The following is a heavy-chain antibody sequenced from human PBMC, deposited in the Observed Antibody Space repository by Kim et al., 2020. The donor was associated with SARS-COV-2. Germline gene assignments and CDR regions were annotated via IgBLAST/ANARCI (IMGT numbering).Heavy chain of an antibody. CDR2: ISYDGSNK. Sequence: GGSLRLSCAASGFTFSSYGMHWVRQAPGKGLEWVAVISYDGSNKYYADSVKGRFTISRDNSKNTLYLQMNSLRAEDTAVYYCARDVSSPYSSWSPSRNAFDIWGQGTMVTVSS. D-gene: IGHD6-13*01. J-gene: IGHJ3*02. CDR1: GFTFSSYG. V-gene: IGHV3-33*05. CDR3: ARDVSSPYSSWSPSRNAFDI.